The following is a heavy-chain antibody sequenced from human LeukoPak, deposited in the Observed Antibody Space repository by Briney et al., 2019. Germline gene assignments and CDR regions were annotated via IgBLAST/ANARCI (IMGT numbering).Heavy chain of an antibody. D-gene: IGHD4-17*01. Sequence: SGGSLRLSCAASGFTFSSYAMSWVRQAPGKGLEWVSAIHTSGDTCYADSVKGRFTISRDTSKNTLYLQINSLRVEDTAVYYCIVFGDSNHWGQGTLVTVSS. CDR3: IVFGDSNH. CDR2: IHTSGDT. CDR1: GFTFSSYA. V-gene: IGHV3-23*01. J-gene: IGHJ5*02.